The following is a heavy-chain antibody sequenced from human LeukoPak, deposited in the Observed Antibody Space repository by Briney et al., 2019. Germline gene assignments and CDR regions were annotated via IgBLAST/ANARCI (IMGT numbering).Heavy chain of an antibody. CDR1: GFTFSTYG. D-gene: IGHD3-10*01. J-gene: IGHJ6*02. CDR2: ISGSGVST. CDR3: AKDIVYGSGSCLDV. V-gene: IGHV3-23*01. Sequence: GGSLRLSCAASGFTFSTYGMHWVRQAPGKGLEWVSAISGSGVSTYYADSVKGRFTISRDNSKNTLYLQMNSLRAEDTAVYYCAKDIVYGSGSCLDVWGQGTTVTVSS.